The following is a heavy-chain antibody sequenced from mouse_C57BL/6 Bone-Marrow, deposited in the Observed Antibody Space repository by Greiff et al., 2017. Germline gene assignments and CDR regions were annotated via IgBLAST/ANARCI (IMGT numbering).Heavy chain of an antibody. V-gene: IGHV1-69*01. CDR3: ARNYYGSSYYFDY. Sequence: VQLKEPGAELVMPGASVKLSCKASGYTFTSYWMHWVKQRPGQGLEWIGEIDPSDSYTNYNQKFKGKSTLTVDKSSSTAYMQLSSLTSEDSAVDYCARNYYGSSYYFDYWGQGTTLTVSS. D-gene: IGHD1-1*01. CDR2: IDPSDSYT. CDR1: GYTFTSYW. J-gene: IGHJ2*01.